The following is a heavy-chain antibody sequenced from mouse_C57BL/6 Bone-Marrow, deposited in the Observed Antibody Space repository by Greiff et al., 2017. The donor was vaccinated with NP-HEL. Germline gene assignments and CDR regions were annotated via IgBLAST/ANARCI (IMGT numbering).Heavy chain of an antibody. D-gene: IGHD1-1*01. CDR1: GYTFTDYY. Sequence: EVKLVESGPVLVKPGASVKMSCKASGYTFTDYYMNWVKQSHGKSLEWIGVINPYNGGTSYNQKFKGKATLTVDKSSSTAYMELNSLTSEDSAVYYCARFFITTVVANAMDYWGQGTSVTVSS. V-gene: IGHV1-19*01. J-gene: IGHJ4*01. CDR3: ARFFITTVVANAMDY. CDR2: INPYNGGT.